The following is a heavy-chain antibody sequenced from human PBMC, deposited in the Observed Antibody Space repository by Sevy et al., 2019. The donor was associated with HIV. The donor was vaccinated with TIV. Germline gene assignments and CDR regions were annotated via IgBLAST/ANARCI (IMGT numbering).Heavy chain of an antibody. Sequence: ASVKVSCKASGYTFTSYGISWVRQAPGQGLEWMGWISAYNGNTNYAQKLQGRVTMTTDTSTSTAYMELRSLRSDDTAVYYCARDTPYYASSGHGDSSWPADAFDIWGQGTMVTVSS. CDR3: ARDTPYYASSGHGDSSWPADAFDI. V-gene: IGHV1-18*01. CDR2: ISAYNGNT. CDR1: GYTFTSYG. D-gene: IGHD3-22*01. J-gene: IGHJ3*02.